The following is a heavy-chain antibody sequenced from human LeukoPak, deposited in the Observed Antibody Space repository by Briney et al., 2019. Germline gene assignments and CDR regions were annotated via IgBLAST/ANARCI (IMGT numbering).Heavy chain of an antibody. CDR3: ARGDNSAFDI. D-gene: IGHD3-22*01. CDR1: GFTFRSYR. CDR2: IKQGESER. J-gene: IGHJ3*02. V-gene: IGHV3-7*04. Sequence: GGSLRLSWAACGFTFRSYRMNWVRQAPGKGLEWVASIKQGESERYYVDSVNGRFTISRDNAKNSLYLQMNSLRAEDTAVYYCARGDNSAFDIWGQGTMVTVSS.